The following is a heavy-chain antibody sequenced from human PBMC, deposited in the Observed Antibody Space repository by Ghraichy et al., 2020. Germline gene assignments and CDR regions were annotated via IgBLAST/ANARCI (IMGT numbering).Heavy chain of an antibody. V-gene: IGHV3-53*01. CDR2: IYSGGST. Sequence: ETLSLTCAASGFTVSSNYMSWVRQAPGKGLEWVSVIYSGGSTYYADSVKGRFTISRDNSKNTLYLQMNSLRAEDTAVYYCARDRYSSSSLFYYYGMDVWGQGTTVTVSS. D-gene: IGHD6-6*01. CDR1: GFTVSSNY. CDR3: ARDRYSSSSLFYYYGMDV. J-gene: IGHJ6*02.